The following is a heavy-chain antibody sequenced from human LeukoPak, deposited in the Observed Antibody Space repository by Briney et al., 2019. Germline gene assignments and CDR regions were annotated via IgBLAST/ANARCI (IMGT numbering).Heavy chain of an antibody. CDR3: ARLGSRSGGGY. Sequence: GESLKISCKGSGYSFTSSWIGWVRQMPGKGLEWMGIIYPYDSDTKYSPSFQGQVTISADKSITTAYLQWSSLKASDTAMYYCARLGSRSGGGYWGQGTLVTVSS. J-gene: IGHJ4*02. CDR1: GYSFTSSW. CDR2: IYPYDSDT. D-gene: IGHD6-6*01. V-gene: IGHV5-51*01.